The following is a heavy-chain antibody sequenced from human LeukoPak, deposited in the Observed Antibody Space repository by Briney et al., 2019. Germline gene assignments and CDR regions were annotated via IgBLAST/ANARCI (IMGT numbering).Heavy chain of an antibody. D-gene: IGHD1-26*01. J-gene: IGHJ5*02. Sequence: ASETLSLTCAVSGGSISSGGYSWSWIRQPPGKGLEWIGYIYHSGSTYYKPSLKSRVTISVDRSKNQFSLKLSSVTAADTAVYYCARVVGGRVNWFDPWGQGTLVTVSS. CDR1: GGSISSGGYS. CDR3: ARVVGGRVNWFDP. CDR2: IYHSGST. V-gene: IGHV4-30-2*01.